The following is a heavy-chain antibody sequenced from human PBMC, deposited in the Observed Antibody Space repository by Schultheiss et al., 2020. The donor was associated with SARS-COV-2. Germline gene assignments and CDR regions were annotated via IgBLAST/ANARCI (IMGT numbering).Heavy chain of an antibody. D-gene: IGHD2-2*01. CDR2: IKAKSEGGTI. Sequence: GGSLRLSCTTSGFTFNDAWMSWVRQAPGKGLEWVGRIKAKSEGGTIDYTAPVKGRFTISRDDSKNTLYLQMNSLKTEDTAVYYCTTGGIVVVPAAKYWGQGTLVTVSS. V-gene: IGHV3-15*01. CDR3: TTGGIVVVPAAKY. J-gene: IGHJ4*02. CDR1: GFTFNDAW.